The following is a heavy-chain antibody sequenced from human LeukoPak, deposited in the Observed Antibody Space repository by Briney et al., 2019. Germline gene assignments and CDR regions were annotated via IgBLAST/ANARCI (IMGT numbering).Heavy chain of an antibody. CDR1: GYTFTSYA. CDR2: INTNTGNP. V-gene: IGHV7-4-1*02. Sequence: ASVKVSCKASGYTFTSYAMNWVRQAPGQGLEWMGWINTNTGNPTYAQGFTGRFVFSLDTSVSTAYLLISSLKAEDTAVYYCARGGSGYDLDAFDIWGQGTMVTVSS. CDR3: ARGGSGYDLDAFDI. D-gene: IGHD5-12*01. J-gene: IGHJ3*02.